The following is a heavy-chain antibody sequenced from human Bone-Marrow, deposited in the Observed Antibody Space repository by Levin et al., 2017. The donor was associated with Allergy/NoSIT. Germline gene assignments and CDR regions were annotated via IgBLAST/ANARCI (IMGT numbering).Heavy chain of an antibody. V-gene: IGHV3-48*04. Sequence: GESLKISCGASGFMFSAYSMNWVRQAPGKGLEWISYISSSSRIIYYADSVKGRFTISRDNAKNSVYLQMSSLRAEDTAVYYCARDGTWYSSFYGTDVWGQGTTVTVSS. CDR3: ARDGTWYSSFYGTDV. CDR2: ISSSSRII. CDR1: GFMFSAYS. J-gene: IGHJ6*02. D-gene: IGHD2-21*02.